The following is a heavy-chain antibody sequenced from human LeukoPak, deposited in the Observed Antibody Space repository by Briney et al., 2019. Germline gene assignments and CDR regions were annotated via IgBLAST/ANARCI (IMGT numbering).Heavy chain of an antibody. V-gene: IGHV3-30-3*01. CDR3: ARSEYYNILTGPYYFDY. D-gene: IGHD3-9*01. J-gene: IGHJ4*02. Sequence: GGSLRLSCAASGFIFNRYAMHWVRQAPGKGLEYMAVISYDGSNKQYADSVKGRFTISRDNSKNTLYLQMNSLRAEDTAVYYCARSEYYNILTGPYYFDYWGQGTLVTVSS. CDR2: ISYDGSNK. CDR1: GFIFNRYA.